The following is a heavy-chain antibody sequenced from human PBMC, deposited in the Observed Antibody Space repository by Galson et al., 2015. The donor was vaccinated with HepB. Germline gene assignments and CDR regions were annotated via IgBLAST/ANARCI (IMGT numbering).Heavy chain of an antibody. J-gene: IGHJ4*02. CDR3: ARSADCSTTRCRDYDY. CDR1: GFTFSDYT. CDR2: ISRTSYYI. Sequence: SLRLSCAASGFTFSDYTINWVRQAPGEGLEWVSSISRTSYYIYYTDSVKGRFTISRDNARDLVFLEMNSLRAEDTAVYYCARSADCSTTRCRDYDYWGQGTLVTVSS. V-gene: IGHV3-21*06. D-gene: IGHD2-2*01.